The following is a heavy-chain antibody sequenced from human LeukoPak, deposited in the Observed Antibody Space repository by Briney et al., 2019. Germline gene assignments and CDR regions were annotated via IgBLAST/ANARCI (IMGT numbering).Heavy chain of an antibody. J-gene: IGHJ4*02. D-gene: IGHD4-23*01. CDR3: AGDYGGYYFDY. CDR2: IYYSGST. V-gene: IGHV4-39*07. CDR1: CGPINSNSNY. Sequence: SETLSLTCTVSCGPINSNSNYWGWIRQPPGEGLEWIGSIYYSGSTSYNPSLKSRVTISVDTSKNQFSLKLSSVTAADTAVYFCAGDYGGYYFDYWGQGTLVTVSS.